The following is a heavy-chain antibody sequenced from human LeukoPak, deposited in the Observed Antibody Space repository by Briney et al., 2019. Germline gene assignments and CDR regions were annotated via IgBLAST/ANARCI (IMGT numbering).Heavy chain of an antibody. CDR2: IRSKVYGGTT. Sequence: PGGSLRLSCAASGFTSSSYEMNWVRQAPGKGLEWVGFIRSKVYGGTTEYAASVKVRFTISRDDSKSIAYLQMTSLKTEDAGVYYCTRFTIVGVVDAFHILGEGTMVTVSS. V-gene: IGHV3-49*04. CDR1: GFTSSSYE. D-gene: IGHD3-3*01. J-gene: IGHJ3*02. CDR3: TRFTIVGVVDAFHI.